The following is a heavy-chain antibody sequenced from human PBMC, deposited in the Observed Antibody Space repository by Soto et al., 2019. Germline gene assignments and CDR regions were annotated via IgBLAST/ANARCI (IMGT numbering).Heavy chain of an antibody. CDR2: IIPIFGTA. D-gene: IGHD3-10*01. Sequence: QVQLVQSGAEVKKPGSSVKVSCKASGGTFSSYAISWVRQAPGQGLEWMGGIIPIFGTANYAQKFQGRVTITADESTSTAYMELSSLRSEDTAVYYCARDIYYYGSGSYGWEDWYFDLWGRGTLVTVSS. V-gene: IGHV1-69*01. J-gene: IGHJ2*01. CDR1: GGTFSSYA. CDR3: ARDIYYYGSGSYGWEDWYFDL.